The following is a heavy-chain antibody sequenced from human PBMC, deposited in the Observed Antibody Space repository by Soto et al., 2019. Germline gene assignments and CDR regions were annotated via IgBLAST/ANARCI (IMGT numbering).Heavy chain of an antibody. CDR1: GASVSSSHW. CDR2: IYHVGFT. CDR3: ARVGPPTSTSPAAVLYYFDY. J-gene: IGHJ4*02. V-gene: IGHV4-4*02. Sequence: QVHLQESGPGLVKPSGTLSLTCGVSGASVSSSHWWTWVRQPPGKGLEWIGEIYHVGFTSYNPSLKSRVIMSMDQSRNQFSLKMSSVTAADTAVYYCARVGPPTSTSPAAVLYYFDYWGQGSLVTVSS. D-gene: IGHD2-2*01.